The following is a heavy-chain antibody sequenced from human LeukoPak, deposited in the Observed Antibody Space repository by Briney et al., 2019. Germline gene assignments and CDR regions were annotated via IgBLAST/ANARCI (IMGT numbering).Heavy chain of an antibody. Sequence: ASVKVSCKASGYTFTGYYMHWVRQAPGQGLEWMGWINPNSGGTNYAQKFQGRVTMTRDTSISTAYMELSRLRSDDTAVYYCARYSCSSTSCYKEGNWFGPWGQGTLVTVSS. CDR3: ARYSCSSTSCYKEGNWFGP. CDR1: GYTFTGYY. D-gene: IGHD2-2*02. V-gene: IGHV1-2*02. CDR2: INPNSGGT. J-gene: IGHJ5*02.